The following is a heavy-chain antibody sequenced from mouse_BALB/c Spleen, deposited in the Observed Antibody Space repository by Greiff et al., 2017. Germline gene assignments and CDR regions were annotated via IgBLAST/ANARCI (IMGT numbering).Heavy chain of an antibody. Sequence: EVMLVESGGGLVQPGGSRKLSCAASGFTFSSFGMHWVRQSPEKGLEWVAYISSGSSTIYYADTVKGRFTISRDNPKNTLFLQMTSLRSEDTAMYYCARSNWYFDYWGQGTTLTVSS. V-gene: IGHV5-17*02. CDR1: GFTFSSFG. D-gene: IGHD4-1*01. CDR3: ARSNWYFDY. J-gene: IGHJ2*01. CDR2: ISSGSSTI.